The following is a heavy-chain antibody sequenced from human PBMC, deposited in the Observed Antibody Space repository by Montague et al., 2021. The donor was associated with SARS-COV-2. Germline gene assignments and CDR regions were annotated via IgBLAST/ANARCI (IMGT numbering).Heavy chain of an antibody. CDR3: AREGLSGSYYGFLDY. J-gene: IGHJ4*02. D-gene: IGHD3-10*01. CDR1: GITFSSYA. Sequence: SLRLSCAASGITFSSYAMHWVRQAPGKGLEWVAVISYDGSNKYYADPVKGRFTISRDNSKNTLYLQTNSLRAEDTAVYYCAREGLSGSYYGFLDYWGQGTLVTVSS. V-gene: IGHV3-30-3*01. CDR2: ISYDGSNK.